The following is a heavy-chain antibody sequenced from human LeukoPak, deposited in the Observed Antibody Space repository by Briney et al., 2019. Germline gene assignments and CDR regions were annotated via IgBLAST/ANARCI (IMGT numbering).Heavy chain of an antibody. Sequence: SETLSLTCTVSGGSISSYYWSWIRQPPGKGLEWIGYIYYSGSTNYNPSLKSRVTISVDTSKNQFSLKLSSVTAADTAVYYCARHPDGDFDYWGQGTLVTVSS. CDR1: GGSISSYY. CDR2: IYYSGST. V-gene: IGHV4-59*08. J-gene: IGHJ4*02. D-gene: IGHD3-16*01. CDR3: ARHPDGDFDY.